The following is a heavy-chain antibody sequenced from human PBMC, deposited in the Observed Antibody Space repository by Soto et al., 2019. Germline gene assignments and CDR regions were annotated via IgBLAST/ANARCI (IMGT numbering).Heavy chain of an antibody. CDR1: GLPFSSCS. D-gene: IGHD6-13*01. J-gene: IGHJ2*01. CDR2: IVASGITT. CDR3: AKDLRGPQAGTWYFDL. Sequence: EVQLLESGGGLVQPGGSLRLACATSGLPFSSCSMGWVRQAPGKGLEWVSSIVASGITTYYADSVKGRFTISRDNSKNTLYLQMSSRRAEDTAVYYCAKDLRGPQAGTWYFDLWGRGTLVSVSS. V-gene: IGHV3-23*01.